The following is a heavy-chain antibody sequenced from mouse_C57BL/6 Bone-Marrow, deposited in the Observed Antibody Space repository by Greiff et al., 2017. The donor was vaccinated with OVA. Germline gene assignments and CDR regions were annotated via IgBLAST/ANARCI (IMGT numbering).Heavy chain of an antibody. V-gene: IGHV1-82*01. J-gene: IGHJ4*01. CDR2: IYPGDGDT. Sequence: QVQLKQSGPELVKPGASVKISCKASGYAFSSSWMNWVKQRPGKGLEWIGRIYPGDGDTNYNGKFKGKATLTADKSSSTAYMQLSSLTSEDSAVYFCASPGENAMDYWGQGTSVTVSS. CDR3: ASPGENAMDY. CDR1: GYAFSSSW.